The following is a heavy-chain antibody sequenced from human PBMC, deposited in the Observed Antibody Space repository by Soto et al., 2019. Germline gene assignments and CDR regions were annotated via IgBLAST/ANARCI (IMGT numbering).Heavy chain of an antibody. V-gene: IGHV1-69*06. J-gene: IGHJ5*02. Sequence: ASVKVSCKASGGTFSSYAISWVRQAPGQGLEWMGGIIPIFGTANYAQKFQGRVTITADKSTSTAYMELSSLRSEDTAVYYCARGYYDSSGYFYRWFEPWGQGTLVTVSS. CDR3: ARGYYDSSGYFYRWFEP. CDR1: GGTFSSYA. CDR2: IIPIFGTA. D-gene: IGHD3-22*01.